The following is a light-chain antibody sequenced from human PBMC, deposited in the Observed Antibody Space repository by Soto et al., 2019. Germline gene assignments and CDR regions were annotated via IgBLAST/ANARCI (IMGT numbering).Light chain of an antibody. CDR1: SSDVGAYNF. Sequence: QSALTQPASVSGSPGQSITISCTGTSSDVGAYNFVSWYQHHPGRAPKLIIYEATIRPSGVSNRFSGSKSGNTASLTISGLQADDEADYFCSSYTTSAPYVFGSGTKLTVL. V-gene: IGLV2-14*01. CDR3: SSYTTSAPYV. CDR2: EAT. J-gene: IGLJ1*01.